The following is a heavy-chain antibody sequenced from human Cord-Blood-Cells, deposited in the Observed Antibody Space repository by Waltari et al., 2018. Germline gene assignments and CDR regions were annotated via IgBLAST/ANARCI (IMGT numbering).Heavy chain of an antibody. V-gene: IGHV1-2*02. CDR1: GYPFTGYY. D-gene: IGHD6-13*01. CDR2: INPNSGGT. CDR3: ARVLTEQLANFDY. Sequence: QVQLVQSGAEVKKPGASVKVPCKASGYPFTGYYLPWVRQAPGQGLEWMGWINPNSGGTNYAQKFQGRVTMTRDTSISTAYMELSRLRSDDTAVYYCARVLTEQLANFDYWGQGTLVTVSS. J-gene: IGHJ4*02.